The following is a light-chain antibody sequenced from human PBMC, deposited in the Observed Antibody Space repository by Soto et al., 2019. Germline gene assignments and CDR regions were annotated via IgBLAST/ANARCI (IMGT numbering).Light chain of an antibody. Sequence: EIVLTQSPATLSLSPGERATLSCRASQSVRNNFDWYQQKPGQAPRLLIFDASTRAIGIPARLSGSGSGTDFTLTISSLEPEDFAVYYCQQRNSWPLTFGGGTTVEIK. J-gene: IGKJ4*01. CDR1: QSVRNN. CDR2: DAS. CDR3: QQRNSWPLT. V-gene: IGKV3-11*01.